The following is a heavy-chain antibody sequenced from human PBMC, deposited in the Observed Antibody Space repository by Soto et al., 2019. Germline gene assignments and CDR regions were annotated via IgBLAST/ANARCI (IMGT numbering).Heavy chain of an antibody. V-gene: IGHV4-61*08. CDR1: SDSVSSGGYD. CDR2: IYYSGGT. J-gene: IGHJ5*02. D-gene: IGHD3-22*01. CDR3: ASFGWDDYESSGPTWFAP. Sequence: SGSMALTSTVSSDSVSSGGYDWSWIRQPPGKGLEWIGYIYYSGGTYYNPSLKSRVTISVDTSKNQFSLKLSSVTAADTAVYYCASFGWDDYESSGPTWFAPWGQGTLVTVSS.